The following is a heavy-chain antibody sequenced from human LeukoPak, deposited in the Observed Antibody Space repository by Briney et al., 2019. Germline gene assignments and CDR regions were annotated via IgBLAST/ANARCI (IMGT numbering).Heavy chain of an antibody. CDR3: AKSHLPNSYSGTYYCDY. CDR1: GFTFSSYG. D-gene: IGHD1-26*01. V-gene: IGHV3-30*02. CDR2: IRYDESKT. J-gene: IGHJ4*02. Sequence: GGSLRLSCAAYGFTFSSYGMHWVRQAPAKGLEWVAFIRYDESKTFYGDSVKGRFTVSRDNSKSTLYLQMNSLRAEDTAVYYCAKSHLPNSYSGTYYCDYWGQGTQVTVSS.